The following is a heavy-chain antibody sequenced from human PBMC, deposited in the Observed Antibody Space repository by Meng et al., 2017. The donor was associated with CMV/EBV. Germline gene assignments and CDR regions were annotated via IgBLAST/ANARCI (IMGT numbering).Heavy chain of an antibody. D-gene: IGHD3-3*01. CDR2: TYYRSKWYN. CDR3: ARDYTCPGVILRFLEWLSFYFDY. V-gene: IGHV6-1*01. Sequence: WNWIRQSPSRGLEWLGRTYYRSKWYNDYAVSVKSRITINPDTSKNQFSLQLNSVTPEDTAVYYCARDYTCPGVILRFLEWLSFYFDYWGQGTLVTVSS. J-gene: IGHJ4*02.